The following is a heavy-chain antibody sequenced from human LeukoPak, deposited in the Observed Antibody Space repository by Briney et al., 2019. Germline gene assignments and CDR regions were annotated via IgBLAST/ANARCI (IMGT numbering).Heavy chain of an antibody. J-gene: IGHJ4*02. V-gene: IGHV4-59*01. CDR1: TDSYITYH. Sequence: SETLSLSCNVSTDSYITYHWSWIRQPPGKGLQWIGDFYDSGRTNYNPSLKSRVTISADMSKNQFSLKLISVTAADTAVYYCCRDSYYFDYWDQRTLVTVSS. CDR2: FYDSGRT. CDR3: CRDSYYFDY.